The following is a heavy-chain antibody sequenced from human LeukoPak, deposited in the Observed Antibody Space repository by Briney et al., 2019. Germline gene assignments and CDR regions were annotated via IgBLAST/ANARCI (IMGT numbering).Heavy chain of an antibody. CDR3: AREVTMVRGVMSGSWFDP. D-gene: IGHD3-10*01. CDR2: MNPNSGNT. Sequence: ASVKVSCKASGYTFTSYDINWVRQATGQGLEWMGWMNPNSGNTGYAQKFQGRVTITRNTSISTAYMELSSLRSEDTAVYYCAREVTMVRGVMSGSWFDPWGQGTLVTVSS. CDR1: GYTFTSYD. V-gene: IGHV1-8*03. J-gene: IGHJ5*02.